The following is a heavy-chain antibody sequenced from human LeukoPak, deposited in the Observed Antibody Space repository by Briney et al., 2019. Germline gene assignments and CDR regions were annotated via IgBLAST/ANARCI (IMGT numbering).Heavy chain of an antibody. Sequence: PGGSLRLFCAASGFTFSSYWMSWVRQAPGKGLEWVANIMQDGSEKYYVDSVKGRFTISRDNAKNSLYLQMNSLRAEDTAVYYCARVNKIAAAGPTDYWGQGTLVTVSS. CDR2: IMQDGSEK. CDR1: GFTFSSYW. J-gene: IGHJ4*02. V-gene: IGHV3-7*03. D-gene: IGHD6-13*01. CDR3: ARVNKIAAAGPTDY.